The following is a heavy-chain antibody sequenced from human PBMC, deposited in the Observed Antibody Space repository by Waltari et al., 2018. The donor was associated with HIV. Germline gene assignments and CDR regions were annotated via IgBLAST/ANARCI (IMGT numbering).Heavy chain of an antibody. Sequence: LVKPGGSLTLSCAASGFTFNIAWMSWVRQAPGKGLEWVGRIKSESHGWTTDFAAPVKGRFTISRDDSKNTVSLQMNSLKTEDTAVYFCSTMGGFPSFDYWGQGTLVTVSS. D-gene: IGHD3-16*01. CDR2: IKSESHGWTT. CDR3: STMGGFPSFDY. V-gene: IGHV3-15*01. CDR1: GFTFNIAW. J-gene: IGHJ4*02.